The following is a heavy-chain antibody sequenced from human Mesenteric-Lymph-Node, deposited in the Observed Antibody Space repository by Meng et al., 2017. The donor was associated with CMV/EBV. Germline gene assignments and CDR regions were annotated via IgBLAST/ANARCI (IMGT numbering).Heavy chain of an antibody. CDR3: ARDRDTDWYSPFDY. D-gene: IGHD3-9*01. CDR1: GYTFIDYY. Sequence: QVQLVQSGAEVKKPGASVRVSCKASGYTFIDYYINWVRQDPGQGLEWMGRINPKTGGRSYAQNFQGRVTMTRDTSINTAYMEVNRLNSDDTAMYYCARDRDTDWYSPFDYWGPGTLVTVSS. J-gene: IGHJ4*02. CDR2: INPKTGGR. V-gene: IGHV1-2*06.